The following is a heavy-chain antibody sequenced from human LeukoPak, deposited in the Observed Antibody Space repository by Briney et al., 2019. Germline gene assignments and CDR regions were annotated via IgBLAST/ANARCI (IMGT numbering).Heavy chain of an antibody. V-gene: IGHV4-38-2*02. J-gene: IGHJ5*02. CDR2: IYHSGST. CDR3: ARDRYGDYVNWFDP. D-gene: IGHD4-17*01. CDR1: GYSISSGYY. Sequence: PSEILSLTCTVSGYSISSGYYWGWIRQPPGKGQEWIGSIYHSGSTYYNPSLKSRVTISVDTSKNQFSLKLSSVTAADTAVYYCARDRYGDYVNWFDPWGQGTLVTVSS.